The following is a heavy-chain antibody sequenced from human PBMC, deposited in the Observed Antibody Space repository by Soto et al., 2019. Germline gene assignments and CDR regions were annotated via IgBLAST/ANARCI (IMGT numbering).Heavy chain of an antibody. CDR1: GFTFSSYG. CDR2: ISYDGSNK. D-gene: IGHD3-10*01. Sequence: PGGSLRLSCAASGFTFSSYGMHWVRQAPGKGLEWVAVISYDGSNKYYAGSVKGRFTISRDNSKNTLYLQMNSLRAEDTAVYYCAKDSHYGSGSYQGCLGYWGQGTLVTVSS. J-gene: IGHJ4*02. V-gene: IGHV3-30*18. CDR3: AKDSHYGSGSYQGCLGY.